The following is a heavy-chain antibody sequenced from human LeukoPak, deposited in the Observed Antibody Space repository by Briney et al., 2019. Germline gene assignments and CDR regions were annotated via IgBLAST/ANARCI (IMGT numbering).Heavy chain of an antibody. J-gene: IGHJ3*02. CDR1: GFTFSSYT. D-gene: IGHD3-22*01. V-gene: IGHV3-48*01. CDR3: ARDHHRRLYDSQARDTFDI. CDR2: IGGSSSTI. Sequence: GGSLSLSCAASGFTFSSYTMNCVRQAPGEGLEGFSYIGGSSSTIYYADSVKGRFTISRDNAKNSLYLQMNSLRAEDTAVYYCARDHHRRLYDSQARDTFDIWGQGTMVTVSS.